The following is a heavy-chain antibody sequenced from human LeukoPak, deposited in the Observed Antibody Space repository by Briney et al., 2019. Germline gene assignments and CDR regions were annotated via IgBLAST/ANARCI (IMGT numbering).Heavy chain of an antibody. J-gene: IGHJ3*02. V-gene: IGHV3-21*01. CDR1: GFTFSSYS. CDR3: AHALIAAPWFAFDI. CDR2: ISSSSSYI. D-gene: IGHD6-13*01. Sequence: GGSLRLSCAASGFTFSSYSMNWVRQAPGKGLEWVSSISSSSSYIYYADSVKGRFTISRDNAKNSLYLQMNSLRAEDTAVYYCAHALIAAPWFAFDIWGQGTMVTVSS.